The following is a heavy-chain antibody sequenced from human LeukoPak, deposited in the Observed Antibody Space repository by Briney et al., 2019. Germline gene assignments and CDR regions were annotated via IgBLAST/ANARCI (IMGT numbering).Heavy chain of an antibody. CDR2: ISSSSTI. V-gene: IGHV3-48*04. J-gene: IGHJ4*02. CDR3: ARSDTSSGWSYFDY. D-gene: IGHD6-19*01. Sequence: GGSLRLSCAASGFTFSSYSMNWVRQAPGKGLEWVSYISSSSTIYYADPVKGRFTISRDNAKNSLYLQMNSLRAEDTAVYYCARSDTSSGWSYFDYWGQGTLVTVSS. CDR1: GFTFSSYS.